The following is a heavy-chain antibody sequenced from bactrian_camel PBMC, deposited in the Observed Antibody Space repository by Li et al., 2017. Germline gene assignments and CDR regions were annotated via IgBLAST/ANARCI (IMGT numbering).Heavy chain of an antibody. D-gene: IGHD2*01. CDR3: ATGLYSSFCPRETWSFSN. Sequence: VQLVESGGGSVHTGGSLRLSCAASTLYYTTYCMGWSRQAPGGQREGVAGIGVDGGTEYADFAKGRFSISKDDAKNTVYLQMNSLKPEDTAMYYCATGLYSSFCPRETWSFSNWGQGTQVTVS. CDR1: TLYYTTYC. CDR2: IGVDGGT. J-gene: IGHJ4*01. V-gene: IGHV3S53*01.